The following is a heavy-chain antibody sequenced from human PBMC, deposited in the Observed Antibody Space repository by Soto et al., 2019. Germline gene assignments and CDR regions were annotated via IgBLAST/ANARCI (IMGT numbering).Heavy chain of an antibody. CDR3: ARDQEVGYYGMDV. CDR2: INHSGST. Sequence: PSETLSLTCAVYGGSFSGYYWSWIRQPPGKGLEWIGEINHSGSTNCNPSLKSRVTISVDTSKNQFSLKLSSVTAADTAVYYCARDQEVGYYGMDVWGQGTTVTVSS. V-gene: IGHV4-34*01. J-gene: IGHJ6*02. CDR1: GGSFSGYY.